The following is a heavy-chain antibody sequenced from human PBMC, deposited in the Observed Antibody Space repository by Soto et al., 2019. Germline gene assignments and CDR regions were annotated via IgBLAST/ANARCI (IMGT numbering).Heavy chain of an antibody. CDR2: IYYSGST. CDR3: ARDLSPAGRYYYYGMDV. Sequence: SETLSLTCTVSGGSISSYYWSWIRQPPGKGLEWIGYIYYSGSTNYNPSLKSRVTISVDTSKNRFSLKLSSVTAADTAVYYCARDLSPAGRYYYYGMDVWGQGTTVTVSS. J-gene: IGHJ6*02. CDR1: GGSISSYY. D-gene: IGHD2-2*01. V-gene: IGHV4-59*01.